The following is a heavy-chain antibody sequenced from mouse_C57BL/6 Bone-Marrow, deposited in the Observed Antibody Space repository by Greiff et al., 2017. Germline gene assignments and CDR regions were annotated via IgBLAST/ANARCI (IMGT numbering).Heavy chain of an antibody. CDR2: ISRGSSTI. CDR1: GFTFSDYG. J-gene: IGHJ3*01. D-gene: IGHD2-10*01. CDR3: ARTPYYGNAFAY. V-gene: IGHV5-17*01. Sequence: EVKLMEPGGGLVKPGGSLKLSCAASGFTFSDYGMHWVRQAPEKGLEWVAYISRGSSTIYYADTVKGRFTISRDNAKNTPFLQMTSLRSEDTAMYYCARTPYYGNAFAYWGQGTLVTVSA.